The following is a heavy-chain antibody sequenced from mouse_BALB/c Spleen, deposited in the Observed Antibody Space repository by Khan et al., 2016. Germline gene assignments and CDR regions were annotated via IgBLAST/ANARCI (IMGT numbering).Heavy chain of an antibody. CDR3: AIDRYANHYYAMDY. CDR2: ISDGGTYT. CDR1: GFTFSVYY. Sequence: EVQLLETGGGLVKPGGSLRLSCAASGFTFSVYYMYWVRQTPEKRLEWVATISDGGTYTYYPDSVKGRFTISRDNAKNILSLQMSSLKSSNTAMYYCAIDRYANHYYAMDYWGQGTSVTVSS. J-gene: IGHJ4*01. D-gene: IGHD2-1*01. V-gene: IGHV5-4*02.